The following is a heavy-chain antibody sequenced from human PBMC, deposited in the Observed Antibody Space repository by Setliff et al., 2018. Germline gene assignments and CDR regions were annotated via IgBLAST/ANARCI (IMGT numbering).Heavy chain of an antibody. D-gene: IGHD2-15*01. Sequence: GGSLRLSCAASGFTVSTFSMHWVRQAPVKGLEWVATISEDGTNEFYADSVKGPFTVFRDNSKNTLYLQMSSLRPDDAAMYYCARDQFRKSGGLYCWGQGTLVTVSS. V-gene: IGHV3-30*03. CDR3: ARDQFRKSGGLYC. CDR2: ISEDGTNE. CDR1: GFTVSTFS. J-gene: IGHJ4*02.